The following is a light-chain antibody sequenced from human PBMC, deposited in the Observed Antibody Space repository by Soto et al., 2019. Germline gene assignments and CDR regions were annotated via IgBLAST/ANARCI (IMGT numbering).Light chain of an antibody. CDR3: CSNAVGSTYV. V-gene: IGLV2-23*01. J-gene: IGLJ1*01. CDR1: STDVGSHKL. Sequence: QAVLTQPASVSGSPGQSITISCTGTSTDVGSHKLVSWYQQYPGNAPKLIIFEAYKRPSGVSNRFSGSKSGSTASLTISGLQAEDEADYYCCSNAVGSTYVFGTGTKVTVL. CDR2: EAY.